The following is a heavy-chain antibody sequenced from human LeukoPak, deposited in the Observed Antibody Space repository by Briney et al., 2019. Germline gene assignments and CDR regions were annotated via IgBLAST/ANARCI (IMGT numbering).Heavy chain of an antibody. Sequence: PGTPLRLSCAASGFTFNTHTMHWVRQAPGKGLEWVAVISNDGDTKFYADSVKGRFTISRDNSKNSLYLQVNRVRPEDTALFYCARGGETASTGWAMIDHWGQGSLVTVSS. CDR1: GFTFNTHT. D-gene: IGHD3-16*01. V-gene: IGHV3-30-3*01. J-gene: IGHJ4*02. CDR3: ARGGETASTGWAMIDH. CDR2: ISNDGDTK.